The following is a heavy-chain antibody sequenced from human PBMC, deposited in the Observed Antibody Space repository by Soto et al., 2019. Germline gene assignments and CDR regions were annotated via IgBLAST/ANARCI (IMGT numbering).Heavy chain of an antibody. CDR2: INHSGST. J-gene: IGHJ6*02. D-gene: IGHD2-15*01. V-gene: IGHV4-34*01. Sequence: QVQLQQWGAGLLKPSETLSLTCAVYGGSFSGYYWSWIRQPPGKGLEWMGEINHSGSTKYNTSLKSRVTMSVDTSKNQFSLKLSSVTAADTAVYYCARGGYCSGGSCYRTRGGLDVWGQGTTVTVSS. CDR1: GGSFSGYY. CDR3: ARGGYCSGGSCYRTRGGLDV.